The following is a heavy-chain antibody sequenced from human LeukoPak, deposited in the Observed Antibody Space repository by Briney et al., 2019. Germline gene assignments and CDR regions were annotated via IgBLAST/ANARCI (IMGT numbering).Heavy chain of an antibody. Sequence: GGSLRLSCAASGFTFSSYSMNWVRQAPGKGLEWVSSISSSSSYIYYADSVKGRFTISRDNAKNSLYLQMNSLRAEDTAVYYCARDPPLWFGEVPLDYWGQGTLVTVSS. D-gene: IGHD3-10*01. CDR3: ARDPPLWFGEVPLDY. V-gene: IGHV3-21*04. CDR1: GFTFSSYS. J-gene: IGHJ4*02. CDR2: ISSSSSYI.